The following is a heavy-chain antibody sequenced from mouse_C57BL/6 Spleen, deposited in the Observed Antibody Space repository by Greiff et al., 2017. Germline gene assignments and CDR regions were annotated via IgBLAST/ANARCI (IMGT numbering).Heavy chain of an antibody. D-gene: IGHD6-2*01. CDR2: IYPGDGDT. CDR1: GYAFSRYW. Sequence: VQLQQSGAELVKPGASVTISCKASGYAFSRYWMNWVKQRPGKGLEWIGQIYPGDGDTNYNGKFKGKATLTADKSSSTAYMQRSSLASEDSAVYFCARSLGGVGFAYWGQGTLVTVSA. V-gene: IGHV1-80*01. CDR3: ARSLGGVGFAY. J-gene: IGHJ3*01.